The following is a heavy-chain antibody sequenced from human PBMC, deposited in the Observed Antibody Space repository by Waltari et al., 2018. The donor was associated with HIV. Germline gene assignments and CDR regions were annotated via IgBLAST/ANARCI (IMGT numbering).Heavy chain of an antibody. CDR1: GDSICSGGYS. CDR3: ASGGGYCSGGTCFPNYFDY. J-gene: IGHJ4*02. CDR2: IYHSGST. Sequence: QLQLQESGSGLVKPSQTLSLTCAVSGDSICSGGYSWTWLWQPPGKGLEWIGYIYHSGSTDYNPSLESRVTISINRSKDQFSLKLTSVTAADTAVYYCASGGGYCSGGTCFPNYFDYWGQGSLVTVSS. D-gene: IGHD2-15*01. V-gene: IGHV4-30-2*01.